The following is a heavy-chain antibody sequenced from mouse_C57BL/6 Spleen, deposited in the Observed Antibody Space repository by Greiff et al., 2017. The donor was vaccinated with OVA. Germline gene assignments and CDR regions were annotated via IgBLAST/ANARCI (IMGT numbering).Heavy chain of an antibody. CDR1: GFTFSSYA. Sequence: EVQRVESGGGLVKPGGSLKLSCAASGFTFSSYAMSWVRQTPEKRLEWVATISDGGSYTYYPDNVKGRFTISRDNAKNNLYLQMSHLKSEDTAMYYCARDSNGAWFAYWGQGTLVTVSA. CDR2: ISDGGSYT. CDR3: ARDSNGAWFAY. J-gene: IGHJ3*01. V-gene: IGHV5-4*01. D-gene: IGHD2-5*01.